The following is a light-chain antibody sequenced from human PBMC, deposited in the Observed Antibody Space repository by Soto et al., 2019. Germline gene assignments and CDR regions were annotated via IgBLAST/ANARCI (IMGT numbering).Light chain of an antibody. CDR3: QQGNSYPLT. CDR1: QEISDW. CDR2: PAS. V-gene: IGKV1D-12*01. J-gene: IGKJ4*01. Sequence: DIQMAQSPSSVSASVGDRVTITCRASQEISDWLAWYQQKPGKAPKLLIYPASNLQSGVPPRFRGSGSGTDFTLTINDLQPEDFATYYCQQGNSYPLTFGGGTRVEI.